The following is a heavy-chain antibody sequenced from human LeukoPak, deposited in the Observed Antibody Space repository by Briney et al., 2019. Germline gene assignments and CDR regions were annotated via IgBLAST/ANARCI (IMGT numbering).Heavy chain of an antibody. CDR1: GFTVSSNY. CDR3: ARHRRYCTGDSCYSGHDY. Sequence: GGSLRLSCAASGFTVSSNYMSWVRQAPGKGLEFVSIIYSGGSTYYADSLKGRFTIYRDNSKNTLYLQMNSLRVEDTAVYYCARHRRYCTGDSCYSGHDYWGQGTLVIVSS. J-gene: IGHJ4*02. CDR2: IYSGGST. V-gene: IGHV3-53*01. D-gene: IGHD2-15*01.